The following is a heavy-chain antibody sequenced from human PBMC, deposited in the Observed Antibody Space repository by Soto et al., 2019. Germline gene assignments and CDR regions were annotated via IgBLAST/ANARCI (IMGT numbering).Heavy chain of an antibody. CDR2: IYYSGST. CDR3: ARENRDYDILTGYYTSGTYNWFDP. D-gene: IGHD3-9*01. V-gene: IGHV4-31*03. J-gene: IGHJ5*02. CDR1: GGSISSGGYY. Sequence: QVQLQESGPGLVKPSQTLSLTCTVSGGSISSGGYYWSWIRQHPGKGLEWIGYIYYSGSTYYNPSLKSRVTISVDTSKNQFSLKLSSVTAADTAVYYCARENRDYDILTGYYTSGTYNWFDPWGQGTLVTVSS.